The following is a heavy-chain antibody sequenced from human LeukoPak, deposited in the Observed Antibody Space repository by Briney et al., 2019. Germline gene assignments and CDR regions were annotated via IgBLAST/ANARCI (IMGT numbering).Heavy chain of an antibody. Sequence: ASVRVSCKASGYTFADYYIHWVRQAPGQGLEWMGWIYPKSGGTNSAQKFQGRVTMTRDTSISTAYMELSRLKFDDTAVYYCARVSTSGYRDWLDPWGQGTLVTVSS. CDR1: GYTFADYY. D-gene: IGHD3-9*01. V-gene: IGHV1-2*02. CDR3: ARVSTSGYRDWLDP. CDR2: IYPKSGGT. J-gene: IGHJ5*02.